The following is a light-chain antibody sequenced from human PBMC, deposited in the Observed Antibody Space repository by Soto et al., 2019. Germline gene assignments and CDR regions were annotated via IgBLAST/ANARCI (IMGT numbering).Light chain of an antibody. CDR3: QQRYRTPLT. CDR1: QDIRKY. Sequence: DIQMTQSPSSLSASVGDRVTITCQASQDIRKYLSWYQQEPGKAPKLLIYGASNLEPGVPSRFSRGGYETEFTFTISSLQPEDFGTYYCQQRYRTPLTFGGGTKVEIK. CDR2: GAS. J-gene: IGKJ4*01. V-gene: IGKV1-33*01.